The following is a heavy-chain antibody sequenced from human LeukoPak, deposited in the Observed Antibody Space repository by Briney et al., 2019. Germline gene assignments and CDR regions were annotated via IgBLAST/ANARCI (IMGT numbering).Heavy chain of an antibody. CDR1: GFTFSSYW. V-gene: IGHV3-7*01. J-gene: IGHJ4*02. Sequence: GGSLRLSCAASGFTFSSYWMSWVRQAPGRGLEWVANIKQDGSEKYYVDSVKGRFTISRDNAKNSLYLQMNSLRAEDTAVYYCARDSLAAAATFFDYWGQGTLVTVSS. D-gene: IGHD6-13*01. CDR2: IKQDGSEK. CDR3: ARDSLAAAATFFDY.